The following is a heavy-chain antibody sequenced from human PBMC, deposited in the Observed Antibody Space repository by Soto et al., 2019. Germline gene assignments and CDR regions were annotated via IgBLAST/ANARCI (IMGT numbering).Heavy chain of an antibody. CDR3: ARCGNIVVVKAATRQMYNWFDT. Sequence: ASVKVSCKASGGTFSSYAISWVRQAPGQGLEWMGRIIPIFGTANYAQKFQGRVTITADESTSTAYMELSSLRSEDTAVYYCARCGNIVVVKAATRQMYNWFDTWGQGTLVTVSS. CDR1: GGTFSSYA. J-gene: IGHJ5*02. V-gene: IGHV1-69*13. D-gene: IGHD2-2*01. CDR2: IIPIFGTA.